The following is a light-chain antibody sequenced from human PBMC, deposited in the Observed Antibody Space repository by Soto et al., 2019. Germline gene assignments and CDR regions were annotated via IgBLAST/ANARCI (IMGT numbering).Light chain of an antibody. CDR2: GTS. Sequence: ELVLTQSPGTLSLSPGERATLSCRASQRMSSNYLAWYQQKPGQSPRLLIYGTSSRATGIPDRFSGSGSGTDFTLTISGLEPEDSAVYYCQQYGTVPPRYTFGQGTKLEIK. J-gene: IGKJ2*01. CDR1: QRMSSNY. CDR3: QQYGTVPPRYT. V-gene: IGKV3-20*01.